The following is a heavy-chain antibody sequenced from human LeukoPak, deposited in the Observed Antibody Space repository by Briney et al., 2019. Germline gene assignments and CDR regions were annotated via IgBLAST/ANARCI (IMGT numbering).Heavy chain of an antibody. V-gene: IGHV3-30*18. Sequence: LPGGSLRLSCAASGFTFSSYGMHWVRQAPGKGLEWVAVISYDGSNKYYADSVKGRFTISRDNFKNTLYLQMNSLRAEDTAVYYCAKGRGYSGYEWDYWGQGTLVTVSS. CDR1: GFTFSSYG. J-gene: IGHJ4*02. CDR2: ISYDGSNK. CDR3: AKGRGYSGYEWDY. D-gene: IGHD5-12*01.